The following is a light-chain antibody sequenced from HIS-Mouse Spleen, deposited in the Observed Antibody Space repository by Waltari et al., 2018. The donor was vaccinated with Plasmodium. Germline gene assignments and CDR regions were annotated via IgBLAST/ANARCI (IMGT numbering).Light chain of an antibody. CDR3: QQSYSTPWT. CDR1: QSISSY. J-gene: IGKJ1*01. V-gene: IGKV1-39*01. Sequence: DIQMTQSTSSLSAYVGASVTITCLASQSISSYLNWYQQKPGKSPKLLIYAASSLQSGVPSRFSGSGSGTDFTLTISSLQPEDFATYYCQQSYSTPWTFGQGTKVEIK. CDR2: AAS.